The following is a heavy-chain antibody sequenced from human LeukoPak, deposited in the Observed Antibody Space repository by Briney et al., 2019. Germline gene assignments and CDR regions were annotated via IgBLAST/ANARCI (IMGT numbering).Heavy chain of an antibody. CDR1: GYTFTSYY. CDR3: ARDDYYDILTGYQGAFDI. Sequence: GASVTVSCKASGYTFTSYYMHWVRQAPGQGLEWMGIINPSGGSTSYAQKFQGRVTMTRDTSTSTVYIELSSLRSEDTAVYYCARDDYYDILTGYQGAFDIWGQGTMVTVSS. V-gene: IGHV1-46*01. CDR2: INPSGGST. D-gene: IGHD3-9*01. J-gene: IGHJ3*02.